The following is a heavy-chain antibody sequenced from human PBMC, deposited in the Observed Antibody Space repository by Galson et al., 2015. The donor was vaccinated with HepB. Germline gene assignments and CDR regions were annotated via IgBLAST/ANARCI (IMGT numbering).Heavy chain of an antibody. CDR1: GFTFTNSA. CDR2: ISGSVNNT. J-gene: IGHJ4*02. CDR3: ATRGAYFDY. V-gene: IGHV3-23*01. Sequence: SLRLSCAASGFTFTNSAMTWVRQAPGKGLEWVSGISGSVNNTYYADSVRGRFTVSRDNSKNTLYLQMNSLRVEDTAVYYCATRGAYFDYWGQGTLVTVSS.